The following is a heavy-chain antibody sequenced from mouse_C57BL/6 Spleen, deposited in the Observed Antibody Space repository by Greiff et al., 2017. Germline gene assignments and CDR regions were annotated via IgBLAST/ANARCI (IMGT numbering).Heavy chain of an antibody. Sequence: DVKLVESGGGLVKPGGSLKLSCAASGFTFSSYAMSWVRQTPEKRLEWVATISDGGSYTYYPDNVKGRFTISRDNAKKNLYLQMSHLKSEDTAMYYCAREGGAYYSNAWFAYWGQGTLVTVSA. D-gene: IGHD2-5*01. CDR3: AREGGAYYSNAWFAY. CDR2: ISDGGSYT. V-gene: IGHV5-4*01. J-gene: IGHJ3*01. CDR1: GFTFSSYA.